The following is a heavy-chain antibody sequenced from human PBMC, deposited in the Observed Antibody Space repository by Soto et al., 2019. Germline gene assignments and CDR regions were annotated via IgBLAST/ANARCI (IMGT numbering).Heavy chain of an antibody. CDR1: GFTFSSYA. J-gene: IGHJ4*02. CDR3: ARDQCSGGSCYSFDY. V-gene: IGHV3-30-3*01. D-gene: IGHD2-15*01. Sequence: GGSLRLSCAASGFTFSSYAMHWVRQAPGKGLEWVAVISYDGSNKYYADSVKGRFTISRDNSKNTLYLQMNSLRAEDTAVYYCARDQCSGGSCYSFDYWGQGTLVTVSS. CDR2: ISYDGSNK.